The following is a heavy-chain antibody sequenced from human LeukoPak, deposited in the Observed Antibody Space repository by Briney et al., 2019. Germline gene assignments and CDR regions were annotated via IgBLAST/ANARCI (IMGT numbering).Heavy chain of an antibody. CDR2: ISAYNGNT. CDR3: ARARAGSGWSDAAYYFDY. V-gene: IGHV1-18*04. D-gene: IGHD6-19*01. J-gene: IGHJ4*02. Sequence: ASVKVSCKASGYTFTSYGISWVRQAPGQGLEWMGWISAYNGNTNYARKLQGRVTMTTDTSTSTAYMELRSLRSDDTAVYYCARARAGSGWSDAAYYFDYWGQGTLVTVSS. CDR1: GYTFTSYG.